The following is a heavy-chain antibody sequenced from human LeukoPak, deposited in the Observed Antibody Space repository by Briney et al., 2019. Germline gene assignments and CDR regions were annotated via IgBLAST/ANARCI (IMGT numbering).Heavy chain of an antibody. Sequence: GASVKVSCKASGYTFTSYDINWVRQATGQGLEWMGWMNPNSGNTGYAQKFQGRVTITRNTSISTAYMELSSLRSEDTAVYYCARAYNWGRGDFDYWGQGTLVTVSS. D-gene: IGHD1-20*01. CDR3: ARAYNWGRGDFDY. J-gene: IGHJ4*02. CDR2: MNPNSGNT. CDR1: GYTFTSYD. V-gene: IGHV1-8*03.